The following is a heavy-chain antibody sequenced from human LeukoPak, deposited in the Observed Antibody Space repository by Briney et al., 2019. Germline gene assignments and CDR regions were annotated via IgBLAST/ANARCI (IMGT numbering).Heavy chain of an antibody. D-gene: IGHD4-11*01. J-gene: IGHJ4*02. CDR1: GFTFSSYA. Sequence: PGGSLRLSCAASGFTFSSYAMNWVRQAPGKGLEWVSDISGGGGGTYYADSVKGRFTISRDNSKNTLYLQMNNLRVEDTALYYCAKEGTVSTSFDYWGQGTLVTVSP. CDR2: ISGGGGGT. V-gene: IGHV3-23*01. CDR3: AKEGTVSTSFDY.